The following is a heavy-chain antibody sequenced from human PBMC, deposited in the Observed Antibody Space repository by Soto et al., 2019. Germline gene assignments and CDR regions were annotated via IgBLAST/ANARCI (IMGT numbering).Heavy chain of an antibody. Sequence: PSETLSLTCAVYGGSFSGYYWSWIRQPPWKGLEWIGEINHSGSTNYNPSLKSRVTISVDTSKNQFSLKLSSVTAADTAVYYCARRHYYDSSGRYNWFDPWAQGTLVTVSS. D-gene: IGHD3-22*01. CDR1: GGSFSGYY. J-gene: IGHJ5*02. V-gene: IGHV4-34*01. CDR3: ARRHYYDSSGRYNWFDP. CDR2: INHSGST.